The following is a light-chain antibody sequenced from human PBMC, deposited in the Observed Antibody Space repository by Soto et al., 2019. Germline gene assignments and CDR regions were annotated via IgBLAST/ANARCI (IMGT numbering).Light chain of an antibody. CDR1: QSISSY. V-gene: IGKV1-39*01. J-gene: IGKJ1*01. CDR2: AAS. CDR3: QQYYSFPQT. Sequence: DIQMTQSPSSLSASVGDRVTMTCGASQSISSYLNWYQQKPGKAPELLIYAASTLQSGVPSRFSGSGSGTDFTLTISCLQSEDFATYYCQQYYSFPQTFGQGTKVDIK.